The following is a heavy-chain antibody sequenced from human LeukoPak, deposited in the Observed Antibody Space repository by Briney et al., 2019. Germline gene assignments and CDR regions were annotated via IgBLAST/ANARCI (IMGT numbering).Heavy chain of an antibody. CDR3: ARSGSYYSDY. D-gene: IGHD3-10*01. V-gene: IGHV4-38-2*02. J-gene: IGHJ4*02. CDR2: IYHSGST. CDR1: GYSISSGYY. Sequence: SETLSLTWTVSGYSISSGYYWGWIRQPPGKGLEWIGSIYHSGSTYYNPSLKSRVTISVDTSKNQFSLKLSSVTAADTAVYYCARSGSYYSDYWGQGTLVTVSS.